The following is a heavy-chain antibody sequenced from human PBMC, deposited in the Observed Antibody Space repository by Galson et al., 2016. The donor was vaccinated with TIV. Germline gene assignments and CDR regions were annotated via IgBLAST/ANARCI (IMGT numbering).Heavy chain of an antibody. D-gene: IGHD3-22*01. Sequence: SCKVSGYTLSEIAMHWVRQAPGKGLEWMGGFDPEAGRTIYAQKFHGRVTVTEGTATDTAYMEVNNLRSDDTAVYHCATVAWFPGLSLDSWGQGTLVTVSS. CDR3: ATVAWFPGLSLDS. CDR1: GYTLSEIA. J-gene: IGHJ4*02. V-gene: IGHV1-24*01. CDR2: FDPEAGRT.